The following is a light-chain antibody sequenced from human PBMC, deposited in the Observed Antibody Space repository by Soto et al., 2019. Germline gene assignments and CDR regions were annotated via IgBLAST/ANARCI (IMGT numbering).Light chain of an antibody. J-gene: IGLJ2*01. Sequence: QSVLTQPPSASGTPGQRVTISCSGSSSTIGSNSANWYQQLPGTAPKLFIYSNNQRPSGVPDRFSGSKSGTSASLAISGLQAEDAADYYCAAWDDSLNCLVFGGGTKVTVL. CDR2: SNN. CDR1: SSTIGSNS. CDR3: AAWDDSLNCLV. V-gene: IGLV1-44*01.